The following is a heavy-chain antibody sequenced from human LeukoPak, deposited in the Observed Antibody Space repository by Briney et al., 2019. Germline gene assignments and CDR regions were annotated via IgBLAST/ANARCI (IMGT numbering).Heavy chain of an antibody. Sequence: PGGSLRLSCAASVFTFCTYAMSWVRQAPGKGLEWVSAISGSGGSTFYADSVKGRFTISRDNSKNTLYLQMHSLRAEDTAVYYWAKSRGLQIRGNFDYWGQGTLVTVSS. V-gene: IGHV3-23*01. CDR2: ISGSGGST. CDR1: VFTFCTYA. CDR3: AKSRGLQIRGNFDY. D-gene: IGHD3-10*01. J-gene: IGHJ4*02.